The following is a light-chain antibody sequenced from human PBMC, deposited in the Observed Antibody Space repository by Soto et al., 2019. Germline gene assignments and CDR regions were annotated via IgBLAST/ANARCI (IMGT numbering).Light chain of an antibody. J-gene: IGKJ3*01. CDR1: QSVGSN. Sequence: ERVVTHSPATLSLSPLERATLYSRASQSVGSNLAWYQQKPGQAPRLLIFGASSRATGVPARFSGSGSGTEFTLTINSLQSEDFAVYCCQQYDNLPLTFGPGTKVDI. CDR3: QQYDNLPLT. CDR2: GAS. V-gene: IGKV3-15*01.